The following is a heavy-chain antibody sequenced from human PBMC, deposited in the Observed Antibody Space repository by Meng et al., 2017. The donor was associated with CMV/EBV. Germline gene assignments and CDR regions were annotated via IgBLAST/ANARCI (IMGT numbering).Heavy chain of an antibody. CDR3: ARGKYGIYPFHYGMDV. CDR1: GFTFSNYN. CDR2: VSSTSTDI. D-gene: IGHD2/OR15-2a*01. V-gene: IGHV3-21*01. J-gene: IGHJ6*02. Sequence: GESLKISCAASGFTFSNYNMNWVRQALGKGPEWVSSVSSTSTDIYYADSVKGRFTISRDNAKKSLSLQMDSLRVEDTAVYYCARGKYGIYPFHYGMDVWGQGTTVTVSS.